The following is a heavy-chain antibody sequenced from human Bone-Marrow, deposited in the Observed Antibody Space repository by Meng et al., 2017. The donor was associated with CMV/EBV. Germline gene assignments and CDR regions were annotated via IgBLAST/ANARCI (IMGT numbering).Heavy chain of an antibody. CDR3: AKVSYGPDAFDI. J-gene: IGHJ3*02. V-gene: IGHV3-9*01. CDR1: GFTFDDYA. D-gene: IGHD5-18*01. CDR2: ISWNSGSI. Sequence: SLKIPCAASGFTFDDYAMHWVRQAPGKGLEWVSGISWNSGSIGYADSVKGRFTISRDNAKNSLYLQMNSLRAEDTALYYCAKVSYGPDAFDIWGQGTMVTVSS.